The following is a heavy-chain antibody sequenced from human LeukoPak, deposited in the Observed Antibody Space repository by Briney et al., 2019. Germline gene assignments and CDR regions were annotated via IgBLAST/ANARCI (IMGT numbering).Heavy chain of an antibody. D-gene: IGHD6-19*01. CDR2: ISWNSGNI. V-gene: IGHV3-9*01. CDR1: GFTFDDNA. J-gene: IGHJ4*02. CDR3: TKGRYGSGWYLFDY. Sequence: GWSLRLSCAASGFTFDDNAMHWVRQAPGKGLEWVSGISWNSGNIAYADSVKGRFTISRDNAKNSLYLQMNTLRAEDTALYYCTKGRYGSGWYLFDYWGQGTLVTVSS.